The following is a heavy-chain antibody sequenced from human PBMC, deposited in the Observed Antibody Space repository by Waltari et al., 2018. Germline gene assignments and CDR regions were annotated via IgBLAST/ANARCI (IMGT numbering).Heavy chain of an antibody. V-gene: IGHV3-74*01. Sequence: EVQLVESGGDLVQHEGSQRLSCAAYEFTISNYWVHWVSKVPGKGLVWFSRIKMDGSATSYADSVKGRCTISRDNAKNTVYLQMNSLRAEDTAVYHCASDVHSGRYGWFDPWGQGTLVTVSS. CDR2: IKMDGSAT. D-gene: IGHD1-26*01. CDR1: EFTISNYW. CDR3: ASDVHSGRYGWFDP. J-gene: IGHJ5*02.